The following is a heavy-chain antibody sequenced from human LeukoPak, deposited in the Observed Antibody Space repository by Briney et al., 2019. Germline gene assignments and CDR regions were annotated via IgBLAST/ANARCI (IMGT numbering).Heavy chain of an antibody. CDR2: ITKSGDDT. D-gene: IGHD5-18*01. Sequence: GGSLRLPCAASGFTFSSYAMNWVRQAPGKGLQWVSSITKSGDDTYFADSVRGRFTISRDNAANSVYLHMARLSAEDTAIYYCARDDVGYTQLDLWGQGTLVTVSS. J-gene: IGHJ5*02. CDR1: GFTFSSYA. V-gene: IGHV3-21*01. CDR3: ARDDVGYTQLDL.